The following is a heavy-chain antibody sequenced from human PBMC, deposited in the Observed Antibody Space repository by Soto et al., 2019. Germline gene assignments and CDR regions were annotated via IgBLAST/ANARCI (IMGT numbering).Heavy chain of an antibody. CDR2: IYTSGST. D-gene: IGHD1-26*01. J-gene: IGHJ4*02. V-gene: IGHV4-4*07. Sequence: QVQLQESSPGLVKPSETLSLTCTVSGDSMTKYYWSWIRQPAGKGLEWIGRIYTSGSTNYNPSLKSRVTMSIDTSNNHFFLKLKSVTAADTAVYYCARTVGAAYYFDFWGQGALVTVSS. CDR1: GDSMTKYY. CDR3: ARTVGAAYYFDF.